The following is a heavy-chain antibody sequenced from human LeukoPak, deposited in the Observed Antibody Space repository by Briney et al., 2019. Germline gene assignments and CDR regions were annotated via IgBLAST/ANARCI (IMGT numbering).Heavy chain of an antibody. V-gene: IGHV3-21*01. J-gene: IGHJ5*02. D-gene: IGHD2-2*01. CDR2: ISSSSSYI. CDR3: ASSSPNWFDP. CDR1: GFTLSRYS. Sequence: GGSLRLSCAASGFTLSRYSMNWVRQAPGKGLEWVSSISSSSSYIYYADSVKGRFTISRDNAKNSLYLQMNSLRAEDTAVYYCASSSPNWFDPWGQGTLVTVSS.